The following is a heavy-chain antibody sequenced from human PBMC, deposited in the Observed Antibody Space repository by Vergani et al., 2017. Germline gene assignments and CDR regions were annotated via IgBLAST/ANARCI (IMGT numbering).Heavy chain of an antibody. CDR1: GGTFSSYA. CDR2: IIPVFGTV. CDR3: ARKDRHSHYGMDV. V-gene: IGHV1-69*06. D-gene: IGHD2-15*01. Sequence: VQLLESGAEVKKPGSSVKVSCKASGGTFSSYAISWVRQAPGQGLEWMGGIIPVFGTVNYAQKFQGRVTITADKSTSTAYMELSSLRSEDTAVYYCARKDRHSHYGMDVWGQGTTVTVSS. J-gene: IGHJ6*02.